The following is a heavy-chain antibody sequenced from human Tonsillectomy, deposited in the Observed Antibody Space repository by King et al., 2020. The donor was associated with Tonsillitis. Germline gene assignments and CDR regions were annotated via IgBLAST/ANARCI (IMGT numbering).Heavy chain of an antibody. CDR2: IYYSGST. CDR1: GGAISSYY. D-gene: IGHD1-1*01. CDR3: AREDNYYFDY. V-gene: IGHV4-59*01. Sequence: VQLQESGPGLVKPSETLSLTCTVSGGAISSYYWSWIRQPPGKGLEWIGYIYYSGSTNYNPSLKSRVTISVDTSKNQFTLKLSSVTAADTAVYYCAREDNYYFDYWGQGTLVTVSS. J-gene: IGHJ4*02.